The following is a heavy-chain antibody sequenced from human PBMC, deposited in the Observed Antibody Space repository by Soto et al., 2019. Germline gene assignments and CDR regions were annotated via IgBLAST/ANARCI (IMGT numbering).Heavy chain of an antibody. CDR2: IRSKAYGGTT. D-gene: IGHD2-8*02. Sequence: GGSLRLSCTASGFTFGDYAMSWVRQAPGKGLEWVGFIRSKAYGGTTEYAASVKGRFTISRDDSKSIAYLQMNSLKTEDTAVYYCTRFWSTGYYGMDVWGQGTTVTVSS. V-gene: IGHV3-49*04. CDR1: GFTFGDYA. CDR3: TRFWSTGYYGMDV. J-gene: IGHJ6*02.